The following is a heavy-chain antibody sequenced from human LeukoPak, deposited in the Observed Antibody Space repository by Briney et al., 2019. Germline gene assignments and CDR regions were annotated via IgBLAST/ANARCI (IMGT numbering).Heavy chain of an antibody. D-gene: IGHD6-6*01. CDR2: IYPGDSET. CDR1: GYSFTTYW. Sequence: GESLKISCKGSGYSFTTYWIGWVRQMPGKGLEWMGIIYPGDSETKYSPSFQGQVTISADKSINTAYLQWSSLKASDTATYYCARRAADSSSLGYWGQGTLVTASS. J-gene: IGHJ4*02. CDR3: ARRAADSSSLGY. V-gene: IGHV5-51*01.